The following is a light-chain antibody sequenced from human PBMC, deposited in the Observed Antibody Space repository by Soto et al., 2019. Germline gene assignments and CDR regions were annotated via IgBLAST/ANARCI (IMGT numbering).Light chain of an antibody. V-gene: IGKV3-20*01. Sequence: EIVLTHSPGTLYLSTGERATLSCRASQSVANNYLACYQQKPGQAPRLVIYGASSRATGIPDRFSASGSGTDFALNIHGLEDEDFAVYYSQPSSDSPLTFGQGTKVESK. CDR2: GAS. J-gene: IGKJ1*01. CDR3: QPSSDSPLT. CDR1: QSVANNY.